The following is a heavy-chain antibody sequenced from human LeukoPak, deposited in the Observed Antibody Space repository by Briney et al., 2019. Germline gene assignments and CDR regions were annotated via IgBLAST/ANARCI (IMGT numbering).Heavy chain of an antibody. D-gene: IGHD2-2*02. J-gene: IGHJ5*02. CDR1: GGSISSGGYY. CDR2: IYYSGGT. Sequence: SETLSLTCTVSGGSISSGGYYWSWIRQHPGKGLERIGYIYYSGGTYYNPSLKSRVTISVDTSKNQFSLKLSSVTAADTAVYYCARDPGCQETSHCYTGGVFWFDPWGQGTLVTVSS. CDR3: ARDPGCQETSHCYTGGVFWFDP. V-gene: IGHV4-31*03.